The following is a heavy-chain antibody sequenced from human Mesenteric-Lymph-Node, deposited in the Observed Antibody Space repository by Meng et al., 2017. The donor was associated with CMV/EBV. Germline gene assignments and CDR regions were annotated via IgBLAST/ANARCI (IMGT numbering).Heavy chain of an antibody. V-gene: IGHV4-38-2*02. CDR2: IYHSGST. J-gene: IGHJ3*02. Sequence: SETLSLTCTVSGYSISSGYYWGWIRQPPGKGLEWIGSIYHSGSTYYNPSLKSRVTISVDTSKNQFSLKVSSVTAADTAVYYCAEGTVYDFWSATPVGAFDIWGQGTMVTVSS. CDR1: GYSISSGYY. CDR3: AEGTVYDFWSATPVGAFDI. D-gene: IGHD3-3*01.